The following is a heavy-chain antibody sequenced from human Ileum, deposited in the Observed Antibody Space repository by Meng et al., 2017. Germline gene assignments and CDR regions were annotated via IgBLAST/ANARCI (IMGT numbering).Heavy chain of an antibody. D-gene: IGHD3-3*01. CDR3: VRGLSGRYGYFDY. V-gene: IGHV3-74*01. CDR2: VHTDGTST. Sequence: GQLVRPGGGLFQPGGSLRLPCAASGFTFNNYWMHWVRQAPGEGLVWVSRVHTDGTSTYYADSVKGRFTISRDNAKNTLYLQMNSLRAEDTAVYYCVRGLSGRYGYFDYWAQGTLVTVSS. J-gene: IGHJ4*02. CDR1: GFTFNNYW.